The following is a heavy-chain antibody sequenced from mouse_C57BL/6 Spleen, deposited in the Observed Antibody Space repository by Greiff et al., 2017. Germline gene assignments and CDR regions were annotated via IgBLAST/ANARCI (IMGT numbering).Heavy chain of an antibody. Sequence: VQLQQSGTVLARPGASVKMSCKTSGYTFTSYWMHWVKQRPGQGLEWIGAIYPGNSDTSYNQKFKGKDKLTAVTSASTAYMELSSLTNEDSAVYYGTRPSYYGSSWCAYWGQGTLVTVSA. CDR2: IYPGNSDT. V-gene: IGHV1-5*01. CDR1: GYTFTSYW. CDR3: TRPSYYGSSWCAY. D-gene: IGHD1-1*01. J-gene: IGHJ3*01.